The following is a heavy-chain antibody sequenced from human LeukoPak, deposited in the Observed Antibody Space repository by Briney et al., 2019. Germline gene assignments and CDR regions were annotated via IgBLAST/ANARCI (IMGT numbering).Heavy chain of an antibody. J-gene: IGHJ4*02. V-gene: IGHV1-24*01. D-gene: IGHD4-17*01. CDR2: FDPEDAEP. CDR3: AKSHGDYGLLDY. CDR1: GYSLTDLS. Sequence: ASVKVSCKVSGYSLTDLSLHSVRQAPGKGVEGMGRFDPEDAEPICAQKFHGRLSMTEDTSKDTCYMELRTLRSEDTALYYCAKSHGDYGLLDYWGQGTPVTVSS.